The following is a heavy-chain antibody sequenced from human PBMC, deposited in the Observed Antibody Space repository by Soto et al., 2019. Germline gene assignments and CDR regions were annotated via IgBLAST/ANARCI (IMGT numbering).Heavy chain of an antibody. V-gene: IGHV4-30-4*01. CDR2: IYYSGST. D-gene: IGHD5-18*01. CDR3: ARDAEIQLWFNWFDP. CDR1: GGSISSGDYY. Sequence: PSETLSLTCTVSGGSISSGDYYWSWIRQPPGKGLEWIGYIYYSGSTYYNPSLKSRVTISVDTSKNQFSLKLSSVTAADTAVYYCARDAEIQLWFNWFDPWGQGTLVTVSS. J-gene: IGHJ5*02.